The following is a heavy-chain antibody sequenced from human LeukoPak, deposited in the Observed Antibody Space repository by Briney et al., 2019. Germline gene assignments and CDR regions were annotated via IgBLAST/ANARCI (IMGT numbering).Heavy chain of an antibody. V-gene: IGHV4-59*01. CDR3: AREGNYDTSGYNPFDY. Sequence: SETLSLTCTVSGGSISSYYWSWIRQPPGKGLEWIGYIYYSGSTNYNPSLKSRVTISVDTSKNQFSLKLSSVTAADTAAYYCAREGNYDTSGYNPFDYWGQGTLVTVSS. J-gene: IGHJ4*02. CDR1: GGSISSYY. CDR2: IYYSGST. D-gene: IGHD3-22*01.